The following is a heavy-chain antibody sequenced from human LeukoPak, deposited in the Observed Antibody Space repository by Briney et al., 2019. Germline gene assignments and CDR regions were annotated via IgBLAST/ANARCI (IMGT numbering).Heavy chain of an antibody. CDR3: ARGTRSGSSPLGWYFDL. Sequence: SETLSLTCTVSGGSISSYYWSWIRQPPGKGLEWIGYIYYSGNTNYNPSLKSRVTISVDTSKNQFSLKLSFVTAADTAVYYCARGTRSGSSPLGWYFDLWGRGTLVTVSS. D-gene: IGHD1-26*01. V-gene: IGHV4-59*01. CDR2: IYYSGNT. CDR1: GGSISSYY. J-gene: IGHJ2*01.